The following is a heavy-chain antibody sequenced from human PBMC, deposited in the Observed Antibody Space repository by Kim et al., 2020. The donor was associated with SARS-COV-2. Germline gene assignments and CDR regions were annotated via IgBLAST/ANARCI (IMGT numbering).Heavy chain of an antibody. Sequence: SETLSLTCTVSGGSIRSYYWSWMRQPPGKGLEWIGYIYYSGSTNYNPSLTSRVTISTDMSKNQFSLKLNSVTDADTAVYYCARGGGGNWGDFDHWGQGTLVTVSS. J-gene: IGHJ4*02. CDR1: GGSIRSYY. CDR3: ARGGGGNWGDFDH. V-gene: IGHV4-59*01. D-gene: IGHD3-10*01. CDR2: IYYSGST.